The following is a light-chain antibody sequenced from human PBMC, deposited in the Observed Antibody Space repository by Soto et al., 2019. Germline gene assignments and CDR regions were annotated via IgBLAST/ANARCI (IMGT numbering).Light chain of an antibody. Sequence: DIVMTQSPDSLAVSLGERATINCKSSQSVLYSSNNKNYLAWYQQKPGQPPKLLIYWASTRESGVPDRFSGSGSGTDFTLTISSLQAEDVAVYYCQQYYSTPRKTFGPGTKVDIK. CDR2: WAS. J-gene: IGKJ3*01. CDR1: QSVLYSSNNKNY. CDR3: QQYYSTPRKT. V-gene: IGKV4-1*01.